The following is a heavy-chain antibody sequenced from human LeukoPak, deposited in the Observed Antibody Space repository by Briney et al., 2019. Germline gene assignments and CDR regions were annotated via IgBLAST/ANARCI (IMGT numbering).Heavy chain of an antibody. V-gene: IGHV1-46*01. D-gene: IGHD6-13*01. Sequence: ASVKVSCKASGYTFTSNYIHWVRQAPGHGLEWMGMIYPRDGSTSYAQKFQGRVTITSDTSASTAYMELSSLRSEDTAVYYCARDPIGSRWPYYFDYWGQGTLVTVSS. J-gene: IGHJ4*02. CDR2: IYPRDGST. CDR3: ARDPIGSRWPYYFDY. CDR1: GYTFTSNY.